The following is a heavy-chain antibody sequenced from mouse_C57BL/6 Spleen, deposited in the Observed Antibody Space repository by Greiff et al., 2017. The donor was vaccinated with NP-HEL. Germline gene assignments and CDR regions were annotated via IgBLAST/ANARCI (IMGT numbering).Heavy chain of an antibody. Sequence: QVQLQQPGAELVRPGSSVKLSCKASGYTFTSYWMDWVKQRPGQGLEWIGNLYPSDSETHYNQKFKDKATLTVDKSSSTAYMQLSSLTSEDSAVYYCARSRADGYYVGYWGQGTTLTVSS. D-gene: IGHD2-3*01. CDR1: GYTFTSYW. V-gene: IGHV1-61*01. CDR3: ARSRADGYYVGY. CDR2: LYPSDSET. J-gene: IGHJ2*01.